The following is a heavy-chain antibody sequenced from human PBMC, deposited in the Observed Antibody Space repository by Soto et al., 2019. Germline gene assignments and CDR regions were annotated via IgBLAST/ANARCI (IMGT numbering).Heavy chain of an antibody. CDR1: GGTFSSYA. CDR3: AREEYSSSSDYYYGMDV. D-gene: IGHD6-6*01. Sequence: QVQLVQSGAEVKKPGSSVKVSCKASGGTFSSYAISWVRQAPGQGLEWMGGIIPIFGTANYAQKFQGRVTITADEATTSADNELRSRRSADKAVYYCAREEYSSSSDYYYGMDVWGQGTTVTVSS. V-gene: IGHV1-69*01. J-gene: IGHJ6*02. CDR2: IIPIFGTA.